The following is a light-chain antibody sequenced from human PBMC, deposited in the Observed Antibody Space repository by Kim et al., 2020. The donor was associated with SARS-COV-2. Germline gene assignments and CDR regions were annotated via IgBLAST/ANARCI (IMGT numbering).Light chain of an antibody. J-gene: IGKJ1*01. V-gene: IGKV3-20*01. CDR2: GAS. CDR3: KQYGSSPWT. CDR1: QSVSSSS. Sequence: SPGERATLSCGARQSVSSSSLAGYQQEPGQAPRLLIYGASSRATGIPDRFSGRGSGTDFTLTISRLEPEDFAVYYCKQYGSSPWTFGQGTKVDIK.